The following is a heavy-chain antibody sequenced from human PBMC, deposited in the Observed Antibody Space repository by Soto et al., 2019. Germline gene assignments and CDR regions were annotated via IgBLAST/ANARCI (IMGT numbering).Heavy chain of an antibody. Sequence: PSETVSLTCTVSGGSISSGGYYWSWIRQHPGKGLEWIGYIYYSGSTYYNPSLKSRVTISVDTSKNQFSLKLGSVTAADTAVYYCARRPDYDLSVPCVGGTKAWGQGPWSTVSS. CDR1: GGSISSGGYY. J-gene: IGHJ4*03. V-gene: IGHV4-31*03. D-gene: IGHD3-3*01. CDR2: IYYSGST. CDR3: ARRPDYDLSVPCVGGTKA.